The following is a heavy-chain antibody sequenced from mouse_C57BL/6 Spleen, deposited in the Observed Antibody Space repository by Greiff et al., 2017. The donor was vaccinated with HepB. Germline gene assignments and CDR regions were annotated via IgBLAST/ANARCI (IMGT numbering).Heavy chain of an antibody. Sequence: ESGPGLVKPSQSLSLTCSVTGYSITSGYYWNWIRQFPGNKLEWMGYISYDGSNNYNPSLKNRISITRDTSKNQFFLKLNSVTTEDTATYYCARVGAYDYDVDYWGQGTTLTVSS. CDR2: ISYDGSN. CDR3: ARVGAYDYDVDY. CDR1: GYSITSGYY. D-gene: IGHD2-4*01. V-gene: IGHV3-6*01. J-gene: IGHJ2*01.